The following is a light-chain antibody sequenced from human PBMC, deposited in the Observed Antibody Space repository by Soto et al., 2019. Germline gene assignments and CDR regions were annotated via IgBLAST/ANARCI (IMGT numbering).Light chain of an antibody. CDR2: SGS. CDR3: MQALQTRT. J-gene: IGKJ1*01. CDR1: QSLLHSNGYYY. Sequence: DIVMTQSPLSLPVTPGEPASISCRSSQSLLHSNGYYYLDWYLQKPGQSPQLLIYSGSTRACGVPDRFSGSGSGTDFTLKISRVEAEDVGVYYCMQALQTRTFGQGTKVDSK. V-gene: IGKV2-28*01.